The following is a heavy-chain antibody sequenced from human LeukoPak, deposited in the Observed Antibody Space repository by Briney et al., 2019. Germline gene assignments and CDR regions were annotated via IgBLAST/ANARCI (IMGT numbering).Heavy chain of an antibody. CDR2: LSGNGGST. J-gene: IGHJ4*02. V-gene: IGHV3-23*01. D-gene: IGHD3-10*01. CDR3: AKKTGYYFDY. CDR1: GFTFSTYA. Sequence: GGSLRLSCAASGFTFSTYAMSWVRQAPGKGLEWVSALSGNGGSTYYADSVKGRFTISRDNSKNTLYLQMNSLRAEDTAVYYCAKKTGYYFDYWGQGTLVTVSS.